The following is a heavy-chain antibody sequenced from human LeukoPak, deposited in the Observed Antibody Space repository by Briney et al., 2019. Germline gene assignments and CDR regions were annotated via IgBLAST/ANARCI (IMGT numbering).Heavy chain of an antibody. D-gene: IGHD6-13*01. J-gene: IGHJ4*02. CDR3: ARTSAAAGSFAAFDY. Sequence: SETLSLTCTVSGYSISSGYYWGWIRPPPGKGLEWIGSIYHSGSTYYNPSLKSRVTISVDTSKNQFSLKLSSVTAADTAVYYCARTSAAAGSFAAFDYWGQGTLVTVSS. CDR2: IYHSGST. V-gene: IGHV4-38-2*02. CDR1: GYSISSGYY.